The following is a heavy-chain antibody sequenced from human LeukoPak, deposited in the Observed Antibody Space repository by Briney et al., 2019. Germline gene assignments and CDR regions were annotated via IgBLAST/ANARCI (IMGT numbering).Heavy chain of an antibody. CDR2: IYYSGST. J-gene: IGHJ4*02. Sequence: GSLRLSCAASGFTFSSDAMSWIRQPPGKGLEWIGSIYYSGSTYYNPSLKSRVTISVDTSKNQFSLKLSSVTAADTAVYYCARSPMANSEWGQGTLVTVSS. V-gene: IGHV4-38-2*01. CDR1: GFTFSSDAM. CDR3: ARSPMANSE. D-gene: IGHD3-10*01.